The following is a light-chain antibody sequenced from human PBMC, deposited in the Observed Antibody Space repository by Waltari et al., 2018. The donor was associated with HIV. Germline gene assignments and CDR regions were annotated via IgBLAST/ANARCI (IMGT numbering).Light chain of an antibody. Sequence: QSALTQPASVSGSPGQSITISCTGTRSDVGIYHLVSWYQQYPGKAPKLMIYEGSKRPSGVSNRFSGSKSGNTASLTISGLQTEDEADYYCCSYAGSFVVFGGGTKLTVL. CDR3: CSYAGSFVV. CDR1: RSDVGIYHL. J-gene: IGLJ2*01. CDR2: EGS. V-gene: IGLV2-23*01.